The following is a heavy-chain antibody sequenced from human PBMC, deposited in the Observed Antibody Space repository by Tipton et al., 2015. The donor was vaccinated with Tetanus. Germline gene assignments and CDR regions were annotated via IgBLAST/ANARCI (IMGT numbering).Heavy chain of an antibody. D-gene: IGHD6-19*01. Sequence: TLSLTCTVSGGSVSRSSHYWTWIRQPPGKELEWVGYVYHSGSTNYHPSLKSRLTISVDTSKNQFSLNLRSVITADTAVYYCARPIRQWLVPVDSWGQGTLVTVSS. CDR3: ARPIRQWLVPVDS. CDR1: GGSVSRSSHY. CDR2: VYHSGST. J-gene: IGHJ4*02. V-gene: IGHV4-61*01.